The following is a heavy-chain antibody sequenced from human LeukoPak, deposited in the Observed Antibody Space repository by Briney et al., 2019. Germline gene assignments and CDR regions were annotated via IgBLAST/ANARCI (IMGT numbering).Heavy chain of an antibody. CDR2: ISGSGGST. V-gene: IGHV3-23*01. J-gene: IGHJ4*02. D-gene: IGHD3-3*01. CDR1: GFTFSSYG. CDR3: AKDRTDFWSGYFSYYFDY. Sequence: GGSLRLSCAASGFTFSSYGMHWVRQAPGKGLEWVSAISGSGGSTYYADSVKGRFTISRDNSKNTLYLQMNSLRAEDTAVYYCAKDRTDFWSGYFSYYFDYWGQGTLVTVSS.